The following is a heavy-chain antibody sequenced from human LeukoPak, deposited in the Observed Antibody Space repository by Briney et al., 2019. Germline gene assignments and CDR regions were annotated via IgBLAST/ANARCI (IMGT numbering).Heavy chain of an antibody. CDR1: GYTFTSYT. CDR3: ARGAKFRSYGSGTYYTSLPFDP. J-gene: IGHJ5*02. Sequence: GASVKVSCKASGYTFTSYTMHWVRQAPGQRLEWMGWINTGNGNTKYSQEFQGRVTITRDTSAGTAYMELSSLRSEDMAVYYCARGAKFRSYGSGTYYTSLPFDPWGQGTLVPVSS. CDR2: INTGNGNT. D-gene: IGHD3-10*01. V-gene: IGHV1-3*03.